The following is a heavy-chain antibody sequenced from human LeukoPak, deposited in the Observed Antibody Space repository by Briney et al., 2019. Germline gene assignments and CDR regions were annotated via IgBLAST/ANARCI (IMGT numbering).Heavy chain of an antibody. Sequence: SVKVSCKASGGTFSSYAISWVRQAPGQGLEWMGGIIPIFGTANYAQKFQGRVTMTRDMCTTTVYMELTSLKSEDTAVYSCAVGGGYNYRGQSWDYWGQGTLVTVSS. J-gene: IGHJ4*02. CDR1: GGTFSSYA. CDR2: IIPIFGTA. V-gene: IGHV1-69*05. D-gene: IGHD5-24*01. CDR3: AVGGGYNYRGQSWDY.